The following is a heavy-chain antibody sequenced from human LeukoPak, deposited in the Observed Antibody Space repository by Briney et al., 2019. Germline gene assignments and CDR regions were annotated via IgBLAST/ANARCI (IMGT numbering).Heavy chain of an antibody. CDR1: GYTFTGYY. CDR2: INPNSGGT. Sequence: GASVKVSCKASGYTFTGYYMHWVRQAPGQGLEWMGRINPNSGGTNYAQKFQGRVTMTRDTSTSTAYMELRSLRSDDTAIYYCARDRVTSIVAGIDYWGQGSLVTVSS. CDR3: ARDRVTSIVAGIDY. J-gene: IGHJ4*02. D-gene: IGHD3-22*01. V-gene: IGHV1-2*06.